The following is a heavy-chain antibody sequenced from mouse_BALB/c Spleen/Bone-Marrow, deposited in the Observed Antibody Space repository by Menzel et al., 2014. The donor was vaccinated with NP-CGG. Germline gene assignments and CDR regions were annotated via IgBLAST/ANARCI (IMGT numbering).Heavy chain of an antibody. CDR3: ARSPYYYAAMDY. J-gene: IGHJ4*01. CDR1: GFTFSSFG. Sequence: EVKLVESGGGLVQPGGSRKLSCAASGFTFSSFGMHWVRQAPEKGLEWVAYISTGSSTIYYAGTVKGRFTLSRDNPTNTLFVQMPSLSSKDEATYFCARSPYYYAAMDYWGQGTSVTVSS. D-gene: IGHD1-1*01. CDR2: ISTGSSTI. V-gene: IGHV5-17*02.